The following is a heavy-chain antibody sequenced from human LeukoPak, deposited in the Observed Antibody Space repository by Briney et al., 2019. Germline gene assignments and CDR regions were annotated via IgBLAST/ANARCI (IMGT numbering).Heavy chain of an antibody. J-gene: IGHJ6*02. CDR2: IYYSGTT. D-gene: IGHD2-15*01. CDR3: ASQYCSGGSCYYYATDA. CDR1: GGSITSNTYY. V-gene: IGHV4-39*01. Sequence: SETLSLTCSVSGGSITSNTYYWGWVRQPPGKGLEWIGNIYYSGTTYYNPSLKSRVTISVDTSKNQFSLQLSSVTAADTAVYYCASQYCSGGSCYYYATDAWGQGTTVTVSS.